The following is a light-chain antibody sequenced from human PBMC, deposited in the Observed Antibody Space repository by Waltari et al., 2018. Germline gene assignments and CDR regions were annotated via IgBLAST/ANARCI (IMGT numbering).Light chain of an antibody. CDR3: QQSDGLPRT. J-gene: IGKJ2*01. CDR2: DAS. Sequence: DIQMTQFQSSLSASVGDRVTIACHASQDITNYLNWYQQTIGRAPNLLIYDASNLETGVSSRFSGSGSGTNFTFVISSLQPEDIATYYCQQSDGLPRTFGQGTQVEIK. CDR1: QDITNY. V-gene: IGKV1-33*01.